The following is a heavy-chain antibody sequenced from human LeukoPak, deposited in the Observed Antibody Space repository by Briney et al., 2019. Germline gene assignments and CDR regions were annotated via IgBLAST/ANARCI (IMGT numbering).Heavy chain of an antibody. CDR1: GGSISSSSYY. V-gene: IGHV4-39*01. CDR2: IYYSGST. D-gene: IGHD3-9*01. CDR3: ARGVGLRYFDWLSTPAPTYYFDY. J-gene: IGHJ4*02. Sequence: SETLSLTCTVSGGSISSSSYYWGWIRQPPGKGLEWIGSIYYSGSTYYNPSLKSRVTISVDTSKNQFSLKLSSVTAADTAVYYCARGVGLRYFDWLSTPAPTYYFDYWGQGTLVTVSS.